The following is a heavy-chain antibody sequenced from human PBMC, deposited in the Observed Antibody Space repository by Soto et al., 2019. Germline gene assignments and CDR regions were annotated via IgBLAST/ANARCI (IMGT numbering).Heavy chain of an antibody. CDR3: ATTLASAVYS. CDR1: GFTFSSYW. V-gene: IGHV3-74*01. J-gene: IGHJ4*02. D-gene: IGHD6-13*01. CDR2: INTDGSST. Sequence: GGSMRLSCAASGFTFSSYWMHWVRQAPGEGLVWVSRINTDGSSTAYADSVKGRFTISRDNAKNTLYLQMNSLRVEDKAVYYCATTLASAVYSWGQGTLVTVSS.